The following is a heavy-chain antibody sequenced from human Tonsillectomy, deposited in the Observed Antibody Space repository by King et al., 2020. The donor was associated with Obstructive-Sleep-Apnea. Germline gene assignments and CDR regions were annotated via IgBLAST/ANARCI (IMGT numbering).Heavy chain of an antibody. CDR3: AKPGYSSGWVDY. Sequence: VQLVGAGGGLVQPGGSLRLSCAASGFPFSCYALSWVRPAPGKGREWVSAIRGSGDSTYYADSVKGRFTIPRDNSKNTLYLQMSTLKAEETALYYCAKPGYSSGWVDYWGQGTLVTVSS. J-gene: IGHJ4*02. CDR1: GFPFSCYA. CDR2: IRGSGDST. V-gene: IGHV3-23*04. D-gene: IGHD6-19*01.